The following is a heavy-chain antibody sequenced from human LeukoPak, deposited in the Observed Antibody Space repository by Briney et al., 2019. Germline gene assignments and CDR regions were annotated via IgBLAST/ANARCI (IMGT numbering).Heavy chain of an antibody. J-gene: IGHJ5*02. D-gene: IGHD6-19*01. Sequence: HWASVKVSCKASGYTFTSYGISWVRQAPGQGLEWMGWISAYNGNTNYAQKLQGRVTMTTDTSTSTAYMELRSLRSDDTAGYYCARVGSYSSGWYWFDPWGQGTLVTVSS. V-gene: IGHV1-18*01. CDR1: GYTFTSYG. CDR2: ISAYNGNT. CDR3: ARVGSYSSGWYWFDP.